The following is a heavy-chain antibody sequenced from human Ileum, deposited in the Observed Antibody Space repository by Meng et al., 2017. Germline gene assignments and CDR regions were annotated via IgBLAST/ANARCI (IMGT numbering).Heavy chain of an antibody. CDR3: ARGGPWFDP. Sequence: QAQLPPGGAGRLNPSETLSRTCAVYGGSFSGYYWSWIRQPPGKGLEWIGEINHSGSTNYNPSLKSRVTISVDTSKNQFSLKLSSVTAADTAVYYCARGGPWFDPWGQGTLVTVSS. CDR2: INHSGST. CDR1: GGSFSGYY. V-gene: IGHV4-34*01. J-gene: IGHJ5*02.